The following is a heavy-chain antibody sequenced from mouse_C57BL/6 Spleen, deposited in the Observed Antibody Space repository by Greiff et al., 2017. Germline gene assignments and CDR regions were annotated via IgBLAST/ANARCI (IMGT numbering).Heavy chain of an antibody. CDR1: GYSFTSYY. J-gene: IGHJ4*01. Sequence: QVQLQQSGPELVKPGASVKISCKASGYSFTSYYIHWVKQRPGQGLEWIGWIYPGSGNTKYNEKFKGKATLTADTSSSTAYMQLSSLTSEESAVYYCARNGLLRVGDDMDYWGQGTSVTVSS. V-gene: IGHV1-66*01. CDR2: IYPGSGNT. CDR3: ARNGLLRVGDDMDY. D-gene: IGHD1-1*01.